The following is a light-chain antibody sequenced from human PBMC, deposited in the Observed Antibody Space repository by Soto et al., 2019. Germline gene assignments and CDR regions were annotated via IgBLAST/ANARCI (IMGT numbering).Light chain of an antibody. CDR3: QHYGSSRQWT. V-gene: IGKV3-20*01. J-gene: IGKJ1*01. Sequence: ERVLTQSPGTLSLSPGERATLSCRASQSVNSNYLAWYQQRPGQAPRLLIYGASNRATGIPDRFSGSGSGTDFTLTISRLEPEDFAVYYCQHYGSSRQWTFGQGTKVDIK. CDR1: QSVNSNY. CDR2: GAS.